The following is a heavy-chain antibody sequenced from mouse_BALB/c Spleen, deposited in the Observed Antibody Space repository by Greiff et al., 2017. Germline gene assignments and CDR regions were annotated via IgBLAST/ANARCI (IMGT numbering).Heavy chain of an antibody. J-gene: IGHJ2*01. CDR1: GFSLTSYG. CDR3: ARDRSYGTHFDY. D-gene: IGHD1-1*01. Sequence: VKLVESGPGLVAPSQSLSITCTVSGFSLTSYGVHWVRQPPGKGLEWLGVIWAGGSTNYNSALMSRLSISKDNSKSQVFLKMNSLQTDDTAMYYCARDRSYGTHFDYWGQGTTLTVSS. CDR2: IWAGGST. V-gene: IGHV2-9*02.